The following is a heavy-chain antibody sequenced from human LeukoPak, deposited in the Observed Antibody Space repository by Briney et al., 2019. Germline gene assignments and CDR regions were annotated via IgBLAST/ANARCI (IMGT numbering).Heavy chain of an antibody. V-gene: IGHV1-18*04. CDR2: ISAYNGNT. J-gene: IGHJ4*02. CDR3: ARGRKDYGDDHFDY. CDR1: GYTFTGYY. Sequence: ASVKVSCKASGYTFTGYYMHWVRQAPGQGLEWMGWISAYNGNTNYAQKLQGRVTMTTDTSTSTAYMELRSLRSDDTAVYYCARGRKDYGDDHFDYWGQGTLVTVSS. D-gene: IGHD4-17*01.